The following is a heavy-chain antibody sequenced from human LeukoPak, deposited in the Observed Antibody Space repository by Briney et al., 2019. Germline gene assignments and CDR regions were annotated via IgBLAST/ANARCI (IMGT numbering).Heavy chain of an antibody. Sequence: PGGSLRLSCGTSGFTFSAYAMMWVRQAPGKGLEWVSSIVATYEGTFYADSVQGRFIISRDNSESTVSLQMNSLRAEDTAVYYCARGKAGGLVDLFDPWGQGTLVTVSS. V-gene: IGHV3-23*01. CDR2: IVATYEGT. CDR1: GFTFSAYA. D-gene: IGHD3/OR15-3a*01. CDR3: ARGKAGGLVDLFDP. J-gene: IGHJ5*02.